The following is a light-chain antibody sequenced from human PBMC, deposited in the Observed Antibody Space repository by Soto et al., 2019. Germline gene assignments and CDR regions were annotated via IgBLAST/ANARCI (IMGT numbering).Light chain of an antibody. CDR1: HSVRSS. J-gene: IGKJ1*01. CDR2: GAS. CDR3: QQYNEWPET. Sequence: EIVMTQSPATLSVSPGERATLSGRASHSVRSSLAWYQQKPGQAPRLLIHGASTRATGIPGRFSGSGSGTEFNLIISSLQSEDFAVYECQQYNEWPETFGHGTKVDIK. V-gene: IGKV3-15*01.